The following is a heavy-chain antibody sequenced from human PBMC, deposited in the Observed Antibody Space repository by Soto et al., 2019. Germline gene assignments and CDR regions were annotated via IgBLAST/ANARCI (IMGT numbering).Heavy chain of an antibody. J-gene: IGHJ5*02. CDR3: GRGASNSTGGYIWFDP. D-gene: IGHD6-19*01. CDR2: IIPKFGTT. Sequence: QVQLVQSGAEVKKPGSSVKVSCKASGGTFSTYPINWVRQAPGQGLEYMGGIIPKFGTTNYAQKFRGTVTIPAEESTSTSYMELNNLGSEDTAVYSVGRGASNSTGGYIWFDPWGQGTLVTVSS. CDR1: GGTFSTYP. V-gene: IGHV1-69*01.